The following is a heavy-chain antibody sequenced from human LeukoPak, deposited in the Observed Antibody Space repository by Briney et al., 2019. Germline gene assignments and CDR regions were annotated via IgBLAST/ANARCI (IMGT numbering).Heavy chain of an antibody. D-gene: IGHD6-13*01. CDR1: GGPISSYY. Sequence: SETLSLTCTVSGGPISSYYWSWIRQPAGKGLEWIGRIYTSGSTNYNPSLKSRVTMSVDTSKNQFSLKLSSVTAADTAVYYCARDLIAAGKYNWFDPWGQGTLVTVSS. CDR2: IYTSGST. CDR3: ARDLIAAGKYNWFDP. V-gene: IGHV4-4*07. J-gene: IGHJ5*02.